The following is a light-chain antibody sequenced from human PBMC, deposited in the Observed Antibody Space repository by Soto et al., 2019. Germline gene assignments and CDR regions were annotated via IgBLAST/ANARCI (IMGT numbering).Light chain of an antibody. V-gene: IGLV8-61*01. J-gene: IGLJ1*01. CDR3: MLYMGSGIYV. CDR2: NTN. CDR1: SGSVSSGYY. Sequence: QAVVTQEPSFSVSPGGTVTLTCGLSSGSVSSGYYPSWYQRTPGQSPLPLMYNTNTRSSGVPDRFSGSILGDKAALTITGAQADDESEYYCMLYMGSGIYVFGTGTKLTVL.